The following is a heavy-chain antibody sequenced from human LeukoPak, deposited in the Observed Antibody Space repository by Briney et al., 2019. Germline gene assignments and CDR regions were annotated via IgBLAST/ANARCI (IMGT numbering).Heavy chain of an antibody. D-gene: IGHD2-2*01. CDR2: VSYDETDK. Sequence: GGSLRLSCAASASTFSNDAIHWVRQAPGKGLEWVAVVSYDETDKYYADSVKGRFTISRDNSKNTVYLQMSSLRAEDTAMYYCARAFGCSGTSCHARWGYYYYAMDVWGQGTTVTVSS. J-gene: IGHJ6*02. CDR1: ASTFSNDA. CDR3: ARAFGCSGTSCHARWGYYYYAMDV. V-gene: IGHV3-30-3*01.